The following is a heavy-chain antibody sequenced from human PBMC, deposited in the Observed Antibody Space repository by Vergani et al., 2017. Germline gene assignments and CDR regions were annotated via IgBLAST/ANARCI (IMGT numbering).Heavy chain of an antibody. CDR3: AKLSVVGATLRSSTDFDY. D-gene: IGHD1-26*01. V-gene: IGHV3-9*01. CDR1: GFTFDDYA. J-gene: IGHJ4*02. Sequence: EVQRVESGGGLVQPGRSLRLSCAASGFTFDDYARHGVRKAPGKGLEGVAGISWHSGSIGYADSVKGRFTISRDNAKNSLYLQMNSLRAEDTALYYCAKLSVVGATLRSSTDFDYWGQGTLVTVSS. CDR2: ISWHSGSI.